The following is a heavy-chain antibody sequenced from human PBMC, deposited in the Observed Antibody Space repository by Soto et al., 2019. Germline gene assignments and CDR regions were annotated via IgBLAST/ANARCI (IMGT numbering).Heavy chain of an antibody. V-gene: IGHV1-8*01. CDR1: GYDFSSFD. Sequence: QVQLVQSGAEVKKPGASMKVSCKASGYDFSSFDINWVRQAPGQGLEWMGWMNPNSGNTGYAQRFQGRVTMTRDTSINTAYMEGNSLRSEDTAVYFCARGRIFGYSGYDPLGGLDYWGRGTLVTVS. CDR2: MNPNSGNT. CDR3: ARGRIFGYSGYDPLGGLDY. D-gene: IGHD5-12*01. J-gene: IGHJ4*02.